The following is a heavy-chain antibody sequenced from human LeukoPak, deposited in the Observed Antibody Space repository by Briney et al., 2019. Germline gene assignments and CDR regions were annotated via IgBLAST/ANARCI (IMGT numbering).Heavy chain of an antibody. CDR1: GVTLSSYA. D-gene: IGHD3-22*01. J-gene: IGHJ3*01. CDR2: ISSSGSGGNT. Sequence: PGGSLRLSCAASGVTLSSYAMSWARQAPGKGLEWVSGISSSGSGGNTYYADSVKGRFTISRDNSKNMVYLQMNSLRAEDTALYYCVGDPPNSGYAFQVWGHGTVVTVSS. V-gene: IGHV3-23*01. CDR3: VGDPPNSGYAFQV.